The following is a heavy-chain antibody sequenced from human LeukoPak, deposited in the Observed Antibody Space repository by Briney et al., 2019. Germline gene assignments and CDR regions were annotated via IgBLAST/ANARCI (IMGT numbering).Heavy chain of an antibody. CDR2: IWYDGSNK. V-gene: IGHV3-33*01. Sequence: PGRSLRLSCAASGFTFSSYGMHWVRQAPGKGLEWVAVIWYDGSNKYYADSVKGRFTISRDNSKNTLYLQMNSLRAEDTAVYYCARAAILEWLLCVDYWGQGTLATVSS. D-gene: IGHD3-3*01. CDR1: GFTFSSYG. J-gene: IGHJ4*02. CDR3: ARAAILEWLLCVDY.